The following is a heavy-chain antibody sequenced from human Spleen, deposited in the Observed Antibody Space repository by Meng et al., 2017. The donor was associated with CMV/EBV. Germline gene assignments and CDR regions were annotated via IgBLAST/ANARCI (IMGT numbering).Heavy chain of an antibody. CDR1: GFTFSSYA. J-gene: IGHJ4*02. CDR2: ISYDGSNK. V-gene: IGHV3-30*04. CDR3: ARALGFCTNNICRPKPDFDY. Sequence: GESLKISCAASGFTFSSYAMHWVRQAPGKGLEWVAVISYDGSNKYYADSVKGRFTISRDNSKNTLYLQMNSLRAEDTAVYYCARALGFCTNNICRPKPDFDYWGQGTLVTVSS. D-gene: IGHD2-8*01.